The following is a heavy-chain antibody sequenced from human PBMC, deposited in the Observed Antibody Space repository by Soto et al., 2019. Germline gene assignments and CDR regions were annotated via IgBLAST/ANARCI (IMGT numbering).Heavy chain of an antibody. J-gene: IGHJ5*02. CDR1: GDSYSISTYS. V-gene: IGHV4-30-2*01. CDR2: IYQSGVT. D-gene: IGHD6-19*01. Sequence: SETLSLTCNMSGDSYSISTYSWSWIRQPPGKALQWIGFIYQSGVTSYNPSLASRVSISLDRSNNQCSLKLKSVTAADTAVYFCAGMPYTSGLRFDPWGPGTLVTAS. CDR3: AGMPYTSGLRFDP.